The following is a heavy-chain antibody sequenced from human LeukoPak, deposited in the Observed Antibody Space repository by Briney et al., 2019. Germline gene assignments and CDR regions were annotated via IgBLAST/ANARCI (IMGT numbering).Heavy chain of an antibody. CDR1: GFTFSSYW. J-gene: IGHJ4*02. Sequence: GGSLRLSCAASGFTFSSYWMSWVRQAPGEGLEWVANIKQDGSEKYYLDSVKGRFTLSRDNAKNTLYMQMNSLRAEDTAVYYCARLKLLCSNYFDYWGQGTLVTVSS. D-gene: IGHD2-2*01. CDR2: IKQDGSEK. V-gene: IGHV3-7*01. CDR3: ARLKLLCSNYFDY.